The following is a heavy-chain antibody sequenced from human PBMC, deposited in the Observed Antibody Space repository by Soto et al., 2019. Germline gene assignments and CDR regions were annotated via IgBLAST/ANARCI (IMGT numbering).Heavy chain of an antibody. J-gene: IGHJ6*03. V-gene: IGHV1-2*04. CDR1: GYTFTGYY. Sequence: ASVKVSCKASGYTFTGYYMHWVRQAPGQGLEWMGWINPNSGGTNYAQKFQGWVTMTRDTSISTAYMELSRLRSDDTAVYYCARAQGYCSGGSCYRPPYYYYYYMDVCGKGTTVTVSS. CDR2: INPNSGGT. D-gene: IGHD2-15*01. CDR3: ARAQGYCSGGSCYRPPYYYYYYMDV.